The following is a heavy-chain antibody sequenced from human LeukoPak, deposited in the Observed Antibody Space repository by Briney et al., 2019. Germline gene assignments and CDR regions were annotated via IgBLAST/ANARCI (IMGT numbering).Heavy chain of an antibody. CDR1: GGSISSSNW. CDR2: IYHSGST. CDR3: AGSTCSGGSCYSGDYFDY. J-gene: IGHJ4*02. Sequence: SGTLSLTCAVSGGSISSSNWWSWVRQPPGKGLEWIGEIYHSGSTNYNLSLKSRVTISVDKSKNQFSLKLSSVTAADTAVYYCAGSTCSGGSCYSGDYFDYWGQGTLVTVSS. V-gene: IGHV4-4*02. D-gene: IGHD2-15*01.